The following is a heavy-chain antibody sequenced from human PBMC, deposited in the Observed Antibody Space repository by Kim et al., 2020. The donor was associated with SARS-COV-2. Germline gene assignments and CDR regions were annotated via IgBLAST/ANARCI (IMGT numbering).Heavy chain of an antibody. CDR2: ISYDGSNK. CDR3: AKGERVWIY. V-gene: IGHV3-30*18. J-gene: IGHJ4*02. Sequence: GGSLRLSCAASGFTFSSYGMHWVRQAPGKGLEWVAVISYDGSNKYYADSVKGRFTISRDNSKNTLYLQMNSLRAEDTAVYYCAKGERVWIYGGQGTLVTVSS. D-gene: IGHD1-1*01. CDR1: GFTFSSYG.